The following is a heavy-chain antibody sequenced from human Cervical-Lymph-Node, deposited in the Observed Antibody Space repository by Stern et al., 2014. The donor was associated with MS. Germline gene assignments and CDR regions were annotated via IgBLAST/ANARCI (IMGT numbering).Heavy chain of an antibody. D-gene: IGHD3-16*01. CDR2: IGWTSGII. V-gene: IGHV3-9*01. CDR1: GFTFNVHA. Sequence: QLVESGGGLVEPGRSLRLSCAASGFTFNVHAMHWVRQAPGKGLAWVSGIGWTSGIIAYADSVKGRFTISRDNAKNSLYLQMTILRAEDTALYYCAKAKDDYSSYPYYGMDVWGQGTTVTVSS. CDR3: AKAKDDYSSYPYYGMDV. J-gene: IGHJ6*02.